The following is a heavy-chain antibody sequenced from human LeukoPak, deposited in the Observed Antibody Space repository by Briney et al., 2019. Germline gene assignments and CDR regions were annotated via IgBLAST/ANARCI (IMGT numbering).Heavy chain of an antibody. J-gene: IGHJ4*02. CDR1: GYTFAGYY. D-gene: IGHD2-15*01. V-gene: IGHV1-2*06. CDR2: INPNSGGT. Sequence: GASVKVSCTASGYTFAGYYMHWVRQATGQGLEWMERINPNSGGTNYAQKFQGRVTMTRDTSISTAYMELSRLRSDDTAVYYCARDGCSGGSCYSFDYWGQGTLVTVSS. CDR3: ARDGCSGGSCYSFDY.